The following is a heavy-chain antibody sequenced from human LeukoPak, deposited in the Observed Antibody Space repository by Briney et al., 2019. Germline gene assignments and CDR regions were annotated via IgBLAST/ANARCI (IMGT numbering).Heavy chain of an antibody. D-gene: IGHD4-23*01. CDR3: ARGRLPVTTMGH. CDR1: GYTFTSYD. J-gene: IGHJ4*02. Sequence: ASVTVSCTASGYTFTSYDINWVRQATGQGLEWMGWMNPNSGNTGYAQKFQGRVTMTRNTSISTAYMELSSLRSEDTAVYYCARGRLPVTTMGHWGQGTLVTVSS. CDR2: MNPNSGNT. V-gene: IGHV1-8*01.